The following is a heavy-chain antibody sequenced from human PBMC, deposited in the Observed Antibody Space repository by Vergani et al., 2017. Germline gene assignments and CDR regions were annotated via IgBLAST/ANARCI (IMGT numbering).Heavy chain of an antibody. V-gene: IGHV3-33*01. D-gene: IGHD2-21*01. CDR2: IYSDRSKK. Sequence: QVQLVESGGGVVQPGRSLRLSCTSSGFTFSTYAMHWVRQAPGQGLEWVAIIYSDRSKKYYADSVKGRFTISRDNSRNTLDLLMSSLRAEDTAIYYCVREGSYCGSTACRNPSYVYYYHMDVWGEGTTVTVSS. CDR3: VREGSYCGSTACRNPSYVYYYHMDV. CDR1: GFTFSTYA. J-gene: IGHJ6*03.